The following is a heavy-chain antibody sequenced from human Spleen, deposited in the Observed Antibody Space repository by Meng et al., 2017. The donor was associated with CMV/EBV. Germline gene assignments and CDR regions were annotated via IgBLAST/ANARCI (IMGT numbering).Heavy chain of an antibody. CDR2: ISSSGDYI. Sequence: GESLKISCVAPGFSFSTYSMNWVRQAPGKGLEWVSSISSSGDYIYYADSVKGRFTISRDNAKSSLFLQMNSLRAEDTAVYYCARDGATVTTPYYYGMDVWGPGTTVTVSS. V-gene: IGHV3-21*01. J-gene: IGHJ6*02. CDR1: GFSFSTYS. CDR3: ARDGATVTTPYYYGMDV. D-gene: IGHD4-11*01.